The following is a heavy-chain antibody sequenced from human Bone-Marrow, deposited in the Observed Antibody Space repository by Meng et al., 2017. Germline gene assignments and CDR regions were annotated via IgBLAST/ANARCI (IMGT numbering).Heavy chain of an antibody. CDR2: IYSGGST. D-gene: IGHD3-10*01. V-gene: IGHV3-53*01. J-gene: IGHJ4*02. Sequence: GESLKISCAASGFTVSSNYMSWVRQAPGKGLEWVSVIYSGGSTYYADSVKGRFTISRDNAKNSLYLQMNSLRAEDTALYYCARDLRKVRGVRGFDYWGQGTLVTVSS. CDR3: ARDLRKVRGVRGFDY. CDR1: GFTVSSNY.